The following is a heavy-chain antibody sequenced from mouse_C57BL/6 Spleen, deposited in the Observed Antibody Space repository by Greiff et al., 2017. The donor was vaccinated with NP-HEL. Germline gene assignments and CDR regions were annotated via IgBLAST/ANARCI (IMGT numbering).Heavy chain of an antibody. V-gene: IGHV5-4*01. CDR2: ISDGGSYT. D-gene: IGHD2-1*01. Sequence: DVMLVESGGGLVKPGGSLKLSCAASGFTFSSYAMSWVRQTPEKRLGWVATISDGGSYTYYPDNVKGRFTISRDNAKNNLYLQMSHLKSEDTAMYYCARDSGNYGWFAYWGQGTLVTVSA. CDR3: ARDSGNYGWFAY. J-gene: IGHJ3*01. CDR1: GFTFSSYA.